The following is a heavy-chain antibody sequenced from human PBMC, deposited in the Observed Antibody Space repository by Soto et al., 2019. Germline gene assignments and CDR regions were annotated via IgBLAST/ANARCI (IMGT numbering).Heavy chain of an antibody. D-gene: IGHD3-22*01. J-gene: IGHJ3*02. CDR1: GFTFSSYA. CDR2: ISGSGGST. CDR3: AKDLRDFYDSSGYYDAFDI. Sequence: GGSLRLSCAASGFTFSSYAMSWVRQAPGKGLEWVSAISGSGGSTYYADSVKGRFTISRDNSKNTLYLQMNSLRAEDTAVYYCAKDLRDFYDSSGYYDAFDIWRQGTMVTVSS. V-gene: IGHV3-23*01.